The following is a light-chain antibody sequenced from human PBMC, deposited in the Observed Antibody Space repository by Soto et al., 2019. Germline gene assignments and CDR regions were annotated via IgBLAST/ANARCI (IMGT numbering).Light chain of an antibody. CDR1: QSVGSF. CDR3: QQRNSWPPTFT. V-gene: IGKV3-11*01. J-gene: IGKJ5*01. CDR2: DTS. Sequence: ESVLTQSPATLSLSPGERATLSCRASQSVGSFLAWYQQKPGQAPRLLIYDTSIRATGIPARFSGSGSGTDFTLTISSLEPEDFAVYYCQQRNSWPPTFTFGQGTRLAIK.